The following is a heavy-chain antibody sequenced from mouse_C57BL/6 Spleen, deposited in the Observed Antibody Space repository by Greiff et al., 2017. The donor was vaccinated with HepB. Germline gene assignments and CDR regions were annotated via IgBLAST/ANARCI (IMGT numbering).Heavy chain of an antibody. CDR1: GYTFTSYW. J-gene: IGHJ2*01. CDR2: IYPGSGST. V-gene: IGHV1-55*01. Sequence: QVHVKQPGAELVKPGASVKMSCKASGYTFTSYWITWVKQRPGQGLEWIGDIYPGSGSTNYNEKFKSKATLTVDTSSSTAYMQLSSLTSEDSAVYYCARQGSSYRFDYWGQGTTLTVSS. D-gene: IGHD1-1*01. CDR3: ARQGSSYRFDY.